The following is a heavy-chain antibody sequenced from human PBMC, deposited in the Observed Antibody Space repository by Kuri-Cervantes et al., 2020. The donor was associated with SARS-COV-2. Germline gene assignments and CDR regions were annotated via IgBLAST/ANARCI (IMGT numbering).Heavy chain of an antibody. D-gene: IGHD3-10*01. CDR2: INPNSGGT. V-gene: IGHV1-2*02. Sequence: ASVKVSCKASGYTFTGYYMHWVRQAPGQGLEWMGWINPNSGGTNYAQKFQGRVTMTRDTSISTAYMELSSLRSEDTAVYYCATDYYYGSGRHLNNWFDPWGQGTLVTSPQ. CDR1: GYTFTGYY. CDR3: ATDYYYGSGRHLNNWFDP. J-gene: IGHJ5*02.